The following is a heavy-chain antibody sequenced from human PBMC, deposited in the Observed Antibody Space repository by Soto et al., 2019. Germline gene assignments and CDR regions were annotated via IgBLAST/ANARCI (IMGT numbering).Heavy chain of an antibody. V-gene: IGHV3-23*01. CDR1: GFTFSSYA. J-gene: IGHJ6*02. CDR2: ISGSGGST. CDR3: AKISGEDYYGMDV. Sequence: PGGSLRLSCAASGFTFSSYAMSWVRQAPGKGLEWVSAISGSGGSTYYADSVKGRFTISRDNSKNTLYLQMNSLRAGDTAVYYCAKISGEDYYGMDVWGQGTTVTVSS.